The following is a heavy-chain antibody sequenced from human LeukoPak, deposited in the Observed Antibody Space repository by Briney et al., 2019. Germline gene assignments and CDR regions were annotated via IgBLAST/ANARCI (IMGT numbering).Heavy chain of an antibody. CDR2: INHSGST. Sequence: SETLSLTCAVYGGSFSGYYWSWIRQPPGKGLEWIGEINHSGSTNYNPSLKSRVTISVDTSKNQFSLKLSSVTAADTAVYYCARRVSYSSSWYSWVGRPPGYFDYWGQGTLVTVSS. J-gene: IGHJ4*02. CDR1: GGSFSGYY. CDR3: ARRVSYSSSWYSWVGRPPGYFDY. V-gene: IGHV4-34*01. D-gene: IGHD6-13*01.